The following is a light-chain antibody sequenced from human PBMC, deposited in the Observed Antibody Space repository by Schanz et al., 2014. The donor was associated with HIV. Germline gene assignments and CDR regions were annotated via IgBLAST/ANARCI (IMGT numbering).Light chain of an antibody. V-gene: IGKV1-5*03. CDR2: KAS. J-gene: IGKJ1*01. CDR3: QQYNSYWT. Sequence: DIQMTQSPSTLSASVGDRVIITCRASQSISSWLAWYQQKPGKAPKLLIYKASNLESGVPSRFSGSGSGTDFTLTISSLQPDDVATYYCQQYNSYWTFGQGTKVEIK. CDR1: QSISSW.